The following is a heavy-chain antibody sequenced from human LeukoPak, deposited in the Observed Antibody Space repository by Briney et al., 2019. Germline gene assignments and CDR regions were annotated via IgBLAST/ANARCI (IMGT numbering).Heavy chain of an antibody. V-gene: IGHV4-59*11. CDR3: ARLQGDSTAIFDY. CDR1: GGSISSHY. D-gene: IGHD2-21*01. CDR2: IYYSGST. J-gene: IGHJ4*02. Sequence: PSETLSLTCTVSGGSISSHYWSWIRQPPGKGLEWIGYIYYSGSTNYNPSLKSRVTISVDTSKNQFSLKLTSVTAADTAVYYCARLQGDSTAIFDYWGQGILVSVSS.